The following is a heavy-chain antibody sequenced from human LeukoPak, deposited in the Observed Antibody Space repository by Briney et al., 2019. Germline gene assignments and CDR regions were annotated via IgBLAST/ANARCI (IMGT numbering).Heavy chain of an antibody. CDR2: IGPHSTFT. CDR3: VREGEGPLSKDFDY. D-gene: IGHD2/OR15-2a*01. J-gene: IGHJ4*02. V-gene: IGHV1-2*02. CDR1: GFTFTDHY. Sequence: ASVKVSCKSSGFTFTDHYIHWVRQDPGQGLEWMGYIGPHSTFTSSPQEFQGRVTMTRDASMSTAYMELTRLTSDDTAVYHCVREGEGPLSKDFDYWGQGTLVTVSS.